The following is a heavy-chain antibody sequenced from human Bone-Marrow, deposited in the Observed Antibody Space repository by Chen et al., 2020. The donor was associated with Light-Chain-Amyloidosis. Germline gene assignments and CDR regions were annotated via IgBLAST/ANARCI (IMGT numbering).Heavy chain of an antibody. D-gene: IGHD3-10*01. CDR1: GYTFTDFY. CDR3: AKDSEIRGLIYAMNV. V-gene: IGHV1-2*04. J-gene: IGHJ6*02. CDR2: INPDTGGT. Sequence: VQMVQSGAEVKEPGASIKVSCKTSGYTFTDFYINWVRQAPGQGLEWMAWINPDTGGTRYAQKFQGWITVTRETSTRTVYMELSRLRSGDTAVYYCAKDSEIRGLIYAMNVWGQGTTVNVSS.